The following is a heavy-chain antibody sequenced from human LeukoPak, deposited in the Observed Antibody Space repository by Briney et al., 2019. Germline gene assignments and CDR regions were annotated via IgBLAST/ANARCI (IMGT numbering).Heavy chain of an antibody. CDR3: AKGSASGHYYYYYYGMDV. J-gene: IGHJ6*02. V-gene: IGHV3-43D*03. CDR2: ISWDGGST. Sequence: GGSLRLSCAASGFTFDDYAMHWVRQAPGKGLEWVSLISWDGGSTYYADSVKGRFTISRDNSKNSLYLQMNSLRAEDTALYYCAKGSASGHYYYYYYGMDVWGQGTTVTVSS. CDR1: GFTFDDYA. D-gene: IGHD3-10*01.